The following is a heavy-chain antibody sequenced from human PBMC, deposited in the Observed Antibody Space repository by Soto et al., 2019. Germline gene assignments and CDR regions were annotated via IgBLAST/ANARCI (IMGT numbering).Heavy chain of an antibody. CDR1: GGSFSGYY. V-gene: IGHV4-59*01. CDR3: AKGDYKDYFDF. J-gene: IGHJ4*02. Sequence: SETLSLTCAVYGGSFSGYYWSWIRQPPGKGLEWIGYIYYSGSTNYNPSLKSRVTISVDTSKNQFSLKLSSVTAADTAVYYCAKGDYKDYFDFWGQGALVTVSS. CDR2: IYYSGST. D-gene: IGHD1-20*01.